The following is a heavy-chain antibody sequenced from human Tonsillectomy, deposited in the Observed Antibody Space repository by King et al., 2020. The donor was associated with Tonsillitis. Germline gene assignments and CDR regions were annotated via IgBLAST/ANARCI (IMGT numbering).Heavy chain of an antibody. J-gene: IGHJ5*02. CDR2: IYYSGSA. CDR1: GGSISSNSYY. CDR3: ARVVRYYYGSGSYYWNWFDP. V-gene: IGHV4-39*01. Sequence: QLQESGPGLVKPSETLSLTCTVSGGSISSNSYYWGWIRQPPGQGLEWIGSIYYSGSAYYNPSLKSRVIISVDTSKNQFSLMLGSVTAAETAVYYCARVVRYYYGSGSYYWNWFDPGGQGTLVTVSS. D-gene: IGHD3-10*01.